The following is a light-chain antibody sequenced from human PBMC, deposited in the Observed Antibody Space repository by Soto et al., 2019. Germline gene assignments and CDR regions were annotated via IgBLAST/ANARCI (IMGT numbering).Light chain of an antibody. CDR3: ISYTGSSTSYA. Sequence: QSVLTQPASVSGSPGQSITISCSGTRSDIGSYNYVAWYRQFPGKTPKILIYGVSNRPSGVSSRFSGSKSGNTASLTISGLQAEDEADYYCISYTGSSTSYAFGSGTKVTVL. CDR1: RSDIGSYNY. V-gene: IGLV2-14*01. J-gene: IGLJ1*01. CDR2: GVS.